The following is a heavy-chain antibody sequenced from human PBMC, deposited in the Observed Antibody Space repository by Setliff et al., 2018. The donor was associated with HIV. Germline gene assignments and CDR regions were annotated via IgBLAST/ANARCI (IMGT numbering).Heavy chain of an antibody. CDR1: GFTFSNNW. CDR2: ISSDATRR. J-gene: IGHJ4*02. D-gene: IGHD3-10*01. CDR3: AFGGCWLHDY. Sequence: PGGSLRLSCPASGFTFSNNWIHWVRQTAEKGLVWVSRISSDATRRSYADSVKGRFTSSSDKAKNPVYLQMNSLRAEDTAVYYCAFGGCWLHDYWGQGTLVTVSS. V-gene: IGHV3-74*01.